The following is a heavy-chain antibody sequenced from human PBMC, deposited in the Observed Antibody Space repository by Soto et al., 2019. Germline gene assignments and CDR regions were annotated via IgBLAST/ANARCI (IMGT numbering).Heavy chain of an antibody. D-gene: IGHD2-21*02. CDR1: GYTFTSYG. CDR2: ISAYKGET. V-gene: IGHV1-18*01. CDR3: ARDILYCGGDCNEDTFDI. Sequence: QVQLVQSGAEVKKPGASVKVSCKASGYTFTSYGVSWVRQAPGQGLEWMGWISAYKGETNYAQKLRGRVTMTTDTSTNTVYMELRSLRSDDTAVYYCARDILYCGGDCNEDTFDIWGQGTMVTVSS. J-gene: IGHJ3*02.